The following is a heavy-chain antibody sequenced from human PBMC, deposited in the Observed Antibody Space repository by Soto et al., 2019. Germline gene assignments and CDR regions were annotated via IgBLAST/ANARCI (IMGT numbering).Heavy chain of an antibody. J-gene: IGHJ6*02. CDR3: AKTSGRSWYGYGMDV. D-gene: IGHD6-13*01. Sequence: HPGGSLRLSCAASGFTFSSYAMSWVRQAPGKGLEWVSAISGSGGSTYYADSVKGRFTIARDNSKNTLYLQMNSLRAEDTAVYYCAKTSGRSWYGYGMDVWGPRSTVTASS. CDR1: GFTFSSYA. CDR2: ISGSGGST. V-gene: IGHV3-23*01.